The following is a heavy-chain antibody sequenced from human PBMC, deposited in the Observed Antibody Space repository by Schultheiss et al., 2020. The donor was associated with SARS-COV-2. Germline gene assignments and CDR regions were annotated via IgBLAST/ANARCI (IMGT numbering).Heavy chain of an antibody. Sequence: SETLSLTCTVSGGSISSGGYYWSWIRQPPGKGLEWIGYISYSGSTNYNPSLKSRVTISVDTSKNQFSLKLSSVTAADTAVYYCARDGSGPYYYYYYGMDVWGQGTTVTVSS. J-gene: IGHJ6*02. CDR1: GGSISSGGYY. V-gene: IGHV4-61*08. CDR3: ARDGSGPYYYYYYGMDV. D-gene: IGHD3-10*01. CDR2: ISYSGST.